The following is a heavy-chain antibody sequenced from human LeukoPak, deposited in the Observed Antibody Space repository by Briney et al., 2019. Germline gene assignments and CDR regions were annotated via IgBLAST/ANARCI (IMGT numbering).Heavy chain of an antibody. D-gene: IGHD1-26*01. V-gene: IGHV4-59*01. CDR2: ISYRGSM. Sequence: SETLSLTCTVSGDSTSSDHWSWVRQPPGKGLDWIGHISYRGSMKYNPSLESRVSISLDTSSNQSSLKLTTLTAADTAVYYCVVYIAGGGGRGYWDQGTLVTVSS. J-gene: IGHJ4*02. CDR1: GDSTSSDH. CDR3: VVYIAGGGGRGY.